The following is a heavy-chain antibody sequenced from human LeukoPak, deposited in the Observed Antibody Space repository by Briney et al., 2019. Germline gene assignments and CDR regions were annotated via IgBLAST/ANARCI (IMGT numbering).Heavy chain of an antibody. CDR1: GYTFTGYY. J-gene: IGHJ6*02. CDR3: ARGRIVATYYYYGMDV. V-gene: IGHV1-2*04. CDR2: INPNSGGT. D-gene: IGHD5-12*01. Sequence: ASVKVSCKASGYTFTGYYMHWVRQAPGQGLEWMGWINPNSGGTNYAQKFQGWATMTRDTSISTAYMELSRLRSDDTAVYYCARGRIVATYYYYGMDVWGQGTTVTVSS.